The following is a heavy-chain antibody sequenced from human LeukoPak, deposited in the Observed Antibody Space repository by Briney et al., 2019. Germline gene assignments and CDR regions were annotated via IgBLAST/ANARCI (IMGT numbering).Heavy chain of an antibody. Sequence: PGGSLRLSCAASGFTFSSYSMNWVRQAPGKGLEWVSYIRNSSNTIYYADSVKGRFTISRDNAKNSLYLQMNSLRAEDTAVYYCARVGYSYGFPAGFDYWGQGTLVTVSS. CDR2: IRNSSNTI. V-gene: IGHV3-48*01. J-gene: IGHJ4*02. CDR1: GFTFSSYS. D-gene: IGHD5-18*01. CDR3: ARVGYSYGFPAGFDY.